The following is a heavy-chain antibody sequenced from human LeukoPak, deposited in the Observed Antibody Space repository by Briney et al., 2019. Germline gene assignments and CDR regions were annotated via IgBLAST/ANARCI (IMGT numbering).Heavy chain of an antibody. CDR3: ARDGNPFDY. J-gene: IGHJ4*02. D-gene: IGHD1-14*01. CDR2: ISSSSSII. Sequence: GGSLRLSCAASGFTFTRYSINWVRQAPGKGLEWISYISSSSSIIYYAHSVKGRFTISRDNAKNSLYLQMNSLRDEDTAVYYCARDGNPFDYWGQGTLVTVSS. V-gene: IGHV3-48*02. CDR1: GFTFTRYS.